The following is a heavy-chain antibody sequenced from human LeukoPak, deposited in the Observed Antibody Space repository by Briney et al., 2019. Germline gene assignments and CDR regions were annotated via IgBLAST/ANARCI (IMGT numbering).Heavy chain of an antibody. Sequence: PSETLSLTCTVSGGSISSYYWSWIRQPPGKGLKWIGYIYYSGSTNYNPSLKSRVTISVDTSKNQFSLKLSSVTAADTAVYYCARDQDSSGYYYGFDPWGQGTLVTVSS. CDR3: ARDQDSSGYYYGFDP. CDR1: GGSISSYY. J-gene: IGHJ5*02. CDR2: IYYSGST. V-gene: IGHV4-59*01. D-gene: IGHD3-22*01.